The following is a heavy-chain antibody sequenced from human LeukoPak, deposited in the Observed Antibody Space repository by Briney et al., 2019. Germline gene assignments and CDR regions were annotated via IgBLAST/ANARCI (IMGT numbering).Heavy chain of an antibody. CDR1: GFTFDDYG. CDR3: AGGRREYYFDY. V-gene: IGHV3-20*04. D-gene: IGHD3-16*01. CDR2: INWNGGST. J-gene: IGHJ4*02. Sequence: GGSLRLSCAASGFTFDDYGMSWVRQAPGKGLKWVSGINWNGGSTGYADSVKGRFTISRDNAKNSLYLQMNSLRAEDTALYYCAGGRREYYFDYWGQGTLVTVSS.